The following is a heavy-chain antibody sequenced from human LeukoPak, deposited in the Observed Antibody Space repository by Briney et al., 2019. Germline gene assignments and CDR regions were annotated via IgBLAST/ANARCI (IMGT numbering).Heavy chain of an antibody. Sequence: SETLSLTCTVSGGSISSYYWSWIRQPPGKGLEWIGYIYYSGSTNYNPSLKSRVTISVDTSKNQFSLRLSSVTAADTAVFYCARDLLDTAMEFDYWGQGTLVTVSS. D-gene: IGHD5-18*01. CDR1: GGSISSYY. V-gene: IGHV4-59*12. CDR3: ARDLLDTAMEFDY. J-gene: IGHJ4*02. CDR2: IYYSGST.